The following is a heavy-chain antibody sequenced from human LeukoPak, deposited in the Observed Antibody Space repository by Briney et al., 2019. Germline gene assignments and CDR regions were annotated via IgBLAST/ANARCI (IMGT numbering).Heavy chain of an antibody. CDR1: GFTLRNYW. Sequence: TGGSLRLSCAASGFTLRNYWMHWVRQAPGKGLVWVSHINGDGSKTGYADSVKGRFTISRDNAKNTLYLQINSLSAEDTAVYYCARGNYPSSFDSWGQGTLVTVSS. J-gene: IGHJ4*02. V-gene: IGHV3-74*01. CDR2: INGDGSKT. CDR3: ARGNYPSSFDS. D-gene: IGHD5-24*01.